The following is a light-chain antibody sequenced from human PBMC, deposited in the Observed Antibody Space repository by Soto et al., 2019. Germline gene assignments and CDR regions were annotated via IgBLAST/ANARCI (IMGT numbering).Light chain of an antibody. CDR2: EVS. CDR3: SSYAGTNILVV. CDR1: SSDVGGYNF. J-gene: IGLJ2*01. V-gene: IGLV2-8*01. Sequence: QSALTQPPSASGSPGQSVTISCTGSSSDVGGYNFVSWYQQHPGKAPKLMIYEVSERPSGVPDRFSGSKSGNTASRTVSGLQADDEADYYCSSYAGTNILVVFGGGTKLTVL.